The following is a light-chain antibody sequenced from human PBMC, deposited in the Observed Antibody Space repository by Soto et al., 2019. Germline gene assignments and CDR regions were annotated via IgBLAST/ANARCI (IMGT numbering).Light chain of an antibody. V-gene: IGLV2-14*01. J-gene: IGLJ2*01. Sequence: QSVLTQPASVSGSPGQSITISCTRTSSDIGSYNYVSWYQHHPGKAPKLIIYEVTNRPSGVSDRFSGSKSGNTASLTISGLQAEDQGDYYCSSYTSSTTLRFGGGTKLTVL. CDR1: SSDIGSYNY. CDR3: SSYTSSTTLR. CDR2: EVT.